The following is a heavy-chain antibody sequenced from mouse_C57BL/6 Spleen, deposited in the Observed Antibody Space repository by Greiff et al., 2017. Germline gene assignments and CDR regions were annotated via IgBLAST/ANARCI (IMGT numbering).Heavy chain of an antibody. CDR2: INPGSGGT. CDR3: ARGILASWGFAY. CDR1: GYDITNNL. Sequence: VQLQQSVAELVRPGTSVKVSCTASGYDITNNLIEWVKQRPGQGLEWIGVINPGSGGTNYTAKFQGKATLTADKSSSTAYLQLSSLTSEDSAVCFCARGILASWGFAYWGQGTLVTVSA. J-gene: IGHJ3*01. V-gene: IGHV1-54*01.